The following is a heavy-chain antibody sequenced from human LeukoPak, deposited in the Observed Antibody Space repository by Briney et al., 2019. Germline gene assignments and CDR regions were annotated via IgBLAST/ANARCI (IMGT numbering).Heavy chain of an antibody. V-gene: IGHV3-74*01. Sequence: GGSLRLSCAASGFTFSSYSIHWVRQAPGKGLVWVSRINSDGRDTNYADSVRGRFTISRDNAKNTLYLRMNSLRAEDTAVYYCARAKPWTFDYWGQGTLVTVSS. D-gene: IGHD1-1*01. CDR1: GFTFSSYS. CDR3: ARAKPWTFDY. CDR2: INSDGRDT. J-gene: IGHJ4*02.